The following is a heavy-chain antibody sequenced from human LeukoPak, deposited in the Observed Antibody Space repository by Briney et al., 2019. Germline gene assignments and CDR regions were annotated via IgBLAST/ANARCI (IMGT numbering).Heavy chain of an antibody. J-gene: IGHJ5*02. Sequence: PSETLSLTCTVSGGSISSSSYYWGWIRQPPGEGLEWIGTGYFSGSTYYNPSLKSRVTISVDTSNNQFSLRLSSVTAADTAVYYCARRAGDSSGWYRYKNCFDPWGQGTLVTVSS. CDR2: GYFSGST. V-gene: IGHV4-39*01. D-gene: IGHD6-19*01. CDR3: ARRAGDSSGWYRYKNCFDP. CDR1: GGSISSSSYY.